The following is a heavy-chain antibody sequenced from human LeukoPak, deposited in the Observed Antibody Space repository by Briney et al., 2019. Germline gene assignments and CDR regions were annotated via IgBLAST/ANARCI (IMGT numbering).Heavy chain of an antibody. CDR1: GYTFTSYD. CDR2: INPSGGST. D-gene: IGHD3-10*01. Sequence: ASVKVSCKASGYTFTSYDINWVRQATGQGLEWMGIINPSGGSTSYAQKFQGRVTMTRDTSTSTVYMELSSLRSEDMAVYYCARGVMVRGVIITPYGTDVWGQGTTVTVSS. J-gene: IGHJ6*02. CDR3: ARGVMVRGVIITPYGTDV. V-gene: IGHV1-46*01.